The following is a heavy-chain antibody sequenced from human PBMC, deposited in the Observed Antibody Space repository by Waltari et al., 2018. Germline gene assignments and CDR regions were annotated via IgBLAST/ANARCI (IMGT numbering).Heavy chain of an antibody. CDR1: GFSFSDYF. Sequence: QVQLVESGGGLVKPGGSLRLSCAVSGFSFSDYFMTWIRQAPGKGLEWLSYMSGSGTSAYYADSVKGRFTISRDNAKNSLYLQMNSLRAEDTAVYYCVREASGWTPHFDYWGQGTLVTVSS. CDR2: MSGSGTSA. CDR3: VREASGWTPHFDY. V-gene: IGHV3-11*01. D-gene: IGHD6-19*01. J-gene: IGHJ4*02.